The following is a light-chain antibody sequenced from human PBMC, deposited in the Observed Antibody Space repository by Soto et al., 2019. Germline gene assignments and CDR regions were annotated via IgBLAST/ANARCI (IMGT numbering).Light chain of an antibody. V-gene: IGKV1-33*01. CDR3: QQYDKLPPFT. CDR2: DAS. Sequence: DIQMTQSPSSLSASVGDRVTITCQASQDISNYLNWYQQKPGKAPKLLIYDASNLETGVPSRFSGSGSGTDFTFTISSLQPEDIATYYCQQYDKLPPFTFGPGTKVDI. J-gene: IGKJ3*01. CDR1: QDISNY.